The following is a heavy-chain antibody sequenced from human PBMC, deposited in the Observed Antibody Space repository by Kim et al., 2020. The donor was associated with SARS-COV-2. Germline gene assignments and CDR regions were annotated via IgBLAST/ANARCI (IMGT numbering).Heavy chain of an antibody. CDR3: ARVYSTIENY. Sequence: ASVKVSCKASGYSFTGYYLHWVRQAPGQGLEWMGRINPDSGGTNYAQKFQGRVTMTRDTSISTAFMVLTGLRYDDTAVYYCARVYSTIENYWGEGTLVTVST. V-gene: IGHV1-2*06. J-gene: IGHJ4*02. D-gene: IGHD3-3*01. CDR2: INPDSGGT. CDR1: GYSFTGYY.